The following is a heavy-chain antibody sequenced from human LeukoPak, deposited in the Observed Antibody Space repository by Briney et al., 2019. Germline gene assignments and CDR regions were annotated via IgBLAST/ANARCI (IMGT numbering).Heavy chain of an antibody. V-gene: IGHV3-72*01. CDR3: ARSMYGEGRRIIEFDY. CDR2: TRNKVNSYTT. D-gene: IGHD4/OR15-4a*01. Sequence: PGGSLRLSCAASGFTFSDHYIDWVRQAPGKGLEWVARTRNKVNSYTTAYAASVTGRFTVSRDDSSNSVYLQMNSLKIEDTAVYYCARSMYGEGRRIIEFDYWGQGSLLTVSS. J-gene: IGHJ4*02. CDR1: GFTFSDHY.